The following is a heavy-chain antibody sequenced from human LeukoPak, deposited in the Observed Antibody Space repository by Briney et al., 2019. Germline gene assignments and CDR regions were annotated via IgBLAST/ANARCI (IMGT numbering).Heavy chain of an antibody. D-gene: IGHD6-19*01. Sequence: SETLSLTCTVSGGSISNYYWTWIRQPPGKGLEWIGYIYYSGATNYNPSLKSRVTISVDTSKNQFSLKLSSVTAADTAVYYCARVSHSSGWSDFDYWGQGTLVTVSS. CDR2: IYYSGAT. CDR1: GGSISNYY. CDR3: ARVSHSSGWSDFDY. V-gene: IGHV4-59*01. J-gene: IGHJ4*02.